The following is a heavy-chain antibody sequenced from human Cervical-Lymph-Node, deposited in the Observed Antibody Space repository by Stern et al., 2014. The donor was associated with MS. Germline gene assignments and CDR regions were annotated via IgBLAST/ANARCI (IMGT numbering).Heavy chain of an antibody. D-gene: IGHD5-12*01. CDR3: ARDDGYSGYDS. V-gene: IGHV4-59*01. Sequence: VQLLESGPGLVKPSETLSLTCLISGGSISTYYWSWVRQPPGKGLEWIGYIYDSGNTNYNPSLKSRFAMSVDTSKNQFSLKLGSVTAADTAVYYCARDDGYSGYDSWGQGTLVTVSS. J-gene: IGHJ4*02. CDR1: GGSISTYY. CDR2: IYDSGNT.